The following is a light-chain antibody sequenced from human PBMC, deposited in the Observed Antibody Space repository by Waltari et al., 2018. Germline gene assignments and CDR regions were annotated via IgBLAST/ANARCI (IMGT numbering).Light chain of an antibody. CDR2: VNSDGSH. V-gene: IGLV4-69*01. CDR1: SGHSSNV. Sequence: QLVVTQSPSASASLGASVKLTCTLSSGHSSNVIAWLQQHRERGPRYLIKVNSDGSHSKGAGVPDRFSSSSSGAERYLTISNLQSEDEADYYCQTGGHGTWVFGGWTKLTVL. CDR3: QTGGHGTWV. J-gene: IGLJ3*02.